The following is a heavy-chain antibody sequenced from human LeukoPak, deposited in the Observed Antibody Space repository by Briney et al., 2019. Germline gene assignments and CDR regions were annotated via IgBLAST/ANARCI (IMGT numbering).Heavy chain of an antibody. CDR2: ISWNSGSI. J-gene: IGHJ4*02. V-gene: IGHV3-9*01. CDR1: GFTFDDYA. Sequence: GGSLRLSCAASGFTFDDYAMHWVRQAPGKGLEWVSGISWNSGSIGYADSVKGRFTISRDNAKNSLYLQMNSLRAEDTALYYCAKSIVGAQIKFLNSDYWGQGTLVTVSS. D-gene: IGHD1-26*01. CDR3: AKSIVGAQIKFLNSDY.